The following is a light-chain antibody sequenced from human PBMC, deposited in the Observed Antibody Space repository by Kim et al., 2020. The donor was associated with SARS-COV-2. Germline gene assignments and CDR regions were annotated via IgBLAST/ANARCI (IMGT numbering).Light chain of an antibody. CDR3: QQYSSSPPMYT. CDR2: GTS. CDR1: QSVSGYY. Sequence: EVVLTQSPGTLSLSPGERATLSCRASQSVSGYYLAWFQQKPGQAPRLLIYGTSNRATGIPDRFTGSGSGTDFTLTISRLEPEDFVVYYCQQYSSSPPMYTFGQGTKLEI. V-gene: IGKV3-20*01. J-gene: IGKJ2*01.